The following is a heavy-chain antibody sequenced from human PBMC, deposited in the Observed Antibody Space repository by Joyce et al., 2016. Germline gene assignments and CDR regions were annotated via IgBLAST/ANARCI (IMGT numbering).Heavy chain of an antibody. V-gene: IGHV4-34*01. Sequence: QEQLQQWSVGLLKPSETLSLTCGVSGGSFHGYYWTWIRQTPEKGLEWIGQITHGGSTDYEPSLMRRVTISRDTSKDQFSRTLRSVTAADTARDFCARGGPMGGLWDVRSAGQYYFLDVWGKGTSVIVSS. D-gene: IGHD1-26*01. J-gene: IGHJ6*03. CDR3: ARGGPMGGLWDVRSAGQYYFLDV. CDR1: GGSFHGYY. CDR2: ITHGGST.